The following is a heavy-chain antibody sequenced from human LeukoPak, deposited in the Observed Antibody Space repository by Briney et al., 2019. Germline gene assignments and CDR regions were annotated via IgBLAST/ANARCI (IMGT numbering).Heavy chain of an antibody. CDR3: ASSYDFWSGYYTLYY. J-gene: IGHJ4*02. V-gene: IGHV1-18*01. D-gene: IGHD3-3*01. Sequence: ASVKVSCKASVYTFTSYGISWVRQAPGQGLEWMGWISAYNGNTNYAQKLQGRVTMTTDTSTSTAYMELRSLRSDDTAVYYCASSYDFWSGYYTLYYWGQGTLVTVSS. CDR1: VYTFTSYG. CDR2: ISAYNGNT.